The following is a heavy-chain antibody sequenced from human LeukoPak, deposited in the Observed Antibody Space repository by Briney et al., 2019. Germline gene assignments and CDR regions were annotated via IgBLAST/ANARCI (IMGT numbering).Heavy chain of an antibody. Sequence: GGSLRLSCAASGFTFSSAWMSWVRQAPGKGLEWVGRIKSETDGGTTDYAACVKGRFTISRDDSKDTLYLQMTSLRAEDTAVYYCVRDIFLSGDYWGLGTLVTVSS. D-gene: IGHD3-3*01. CDR1: GFTFSSAW. CDR2: IKSETDGGTT. CDR3: VRDIFLSGDY. V-gene: IGHV3-15*05. J-gene: IGHJ4*02.